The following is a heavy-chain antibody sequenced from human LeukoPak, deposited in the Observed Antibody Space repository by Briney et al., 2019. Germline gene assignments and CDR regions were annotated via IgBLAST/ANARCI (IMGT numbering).Heavy chain of an antibody. Sequence: PGRSLRLSCAASGFTFSSYGMPWVRQAPGKGLEWVAVIWYDGSNKYYADSVKGRFTISRDNSKNTLYLQMNSLRAEDTAVYYCAREYYYDSSGYYLDPWGQGTLVTVSS. D-gene: IGHD3-22*01. J-gene: IGHJ5*02. V-gene: IGHV3-33*01. CDR2: IWYDGSNK. CDR1: GFTFSSYG. CDR3: AREYYYDSSGYYLDP.